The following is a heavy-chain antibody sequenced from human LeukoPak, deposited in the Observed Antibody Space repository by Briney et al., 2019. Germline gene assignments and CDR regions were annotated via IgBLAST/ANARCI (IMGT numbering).Heavy chain of an antibody. D-gene: IGHD1-26*01. CDR2: INHSGST. CDR3: ARVVVGAKNFYYYYMDV. CDR1: GGSFSGYY. V-gene: IGHV4-34*01. J-gene: IGHJ6*03. Sequence: SETLSLTCAVYGGSFSGYYWSWIRQPPGKGLEWIGEINHSGSTNYNPSLKSRVTISVDTSKNQFSLKRSSVTAADTAVYYCARVVVGAKNFYYYYMDVWGKGTTVTVSS.